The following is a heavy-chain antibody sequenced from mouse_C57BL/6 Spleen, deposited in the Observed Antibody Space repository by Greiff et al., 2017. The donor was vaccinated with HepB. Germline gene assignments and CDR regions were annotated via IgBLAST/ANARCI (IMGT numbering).Heavy chain of an antibody. Sequence: QVQLKQPGAELVMPGASVKLSCKASGYTFTSYWMHWVKQRPGQGLEWIGEIDPSDSYTNYNQKFKGKSTLTVDKSSSTAYMQLSSLTSEDSAVYYCARWGTTVVDWGQGTTLTVSS. V-gene: IGHV1-69*01. CDR1: GYTFTSYW. CDR3: ARWGTTVVD. J-gene: IGHJ2*01. CDR2: IDPSDSYT. D-gene: IGHD1-1*01.